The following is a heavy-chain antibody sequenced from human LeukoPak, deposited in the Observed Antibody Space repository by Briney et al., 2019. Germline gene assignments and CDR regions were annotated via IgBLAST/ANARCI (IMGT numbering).Heavy chain of an antibody. CDR2: ISGSGCSP. J-gene: IGHJ4*02. Sequence: GGSLRLSCAASGFTFSSYAMSWVRQAPGKGLEWVSAISGSGCSPYYADSVKGRFTISRDNSKNTLCLQMNSLRAEDTAVYYCAKDWSSPFLGDYGEEDYWGQGTLVTVSS. CDR3: AKDWSSPFLGDYGEEDY. CDR1: GFTFSSYA. D-gene: IGHD4/OR15-4a*01. V-gene: IGHV3-23*01.